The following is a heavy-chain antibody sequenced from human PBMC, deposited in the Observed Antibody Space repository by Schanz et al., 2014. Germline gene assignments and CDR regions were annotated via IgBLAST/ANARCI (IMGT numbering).Heavy chain of an antibody. CDR3: TRGGYSYALSAFDI. CDR1: GYTFSSYG. V-gene: IGHV1-18*01. D-gene: IGHD5-18*01. J-gene: IGHJ3*02. Sequence: QVQLLQSGAEVKKPGASVKVSCKASGYTFSSYGITWVRQAPGQGLEWMGWISPYTGNTHYFDKMEGRVTMTTDTSTSTAYMELRSLRSDDTALYYCTRGGYSYALSAFDIWGQGTMVTVSS. CDR2: ISPYTGNT.